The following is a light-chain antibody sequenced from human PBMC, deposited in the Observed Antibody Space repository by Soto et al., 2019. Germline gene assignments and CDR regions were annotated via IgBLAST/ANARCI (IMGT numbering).Light chain of an antibody. CDR3: SSYSSSSTFYV. Sequence: QSVLTQPASVSGSPGQSITISCTGTSSDIGGFYYVSWYQHHPGKDPKLMIYQVSNRPSGVSNRFSGSKSGSTASLTISGLQAEDEADYFCSSYSSSSTFYVFGAGTKVTVL. J-gene: IGLJ1*01. CDR1: SSDIGGFYY. V-gene: IGLV2-14*01. CDR2: QVS.